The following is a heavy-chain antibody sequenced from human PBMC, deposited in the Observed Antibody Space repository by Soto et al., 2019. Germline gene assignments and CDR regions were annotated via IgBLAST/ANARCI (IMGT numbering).Heavy chain of an antibody. J-gene: IGHJ1*01. CDR1: GGSISSGRYY. Sequence: SETLSLTCTVSGGSISSGRYYWSWIRQHPGKGLEWIGYIDYSGSTYYIPSLKSRTTISVDTSKNQFSLKLSYVTAADTAVYYRARDGPYDSSGYEYFQHWGQGTLVTVSS. V-gene: IGHV4-31*03. D-gene: IGHD3-22*01. CDR2: IDYSGST. CDR3: ARDGPYDSSGYEYFQH.